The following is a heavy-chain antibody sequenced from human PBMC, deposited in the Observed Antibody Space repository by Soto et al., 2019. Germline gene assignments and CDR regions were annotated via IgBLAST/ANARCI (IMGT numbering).Heavy chain of an antibody. CDR1: GGSISSSSYY. J-gene: IGHJ4*02. CDR2: IYYSGST. V-gene: IGHV4-39*01. Sequence: SETLSLTCTVSGGSISSSSYYWGWIRQPPGKGLEWIGSIYYSGSTYYNPSLKSRVTISVDTSKNQFSLKLSSVTAADTAVYYCARHRDWAARFQHDFDYWGQGTLVTVSS. D-gene: IGHD6-6*01. CDR3: ARHRDWAARFQHDFDY.